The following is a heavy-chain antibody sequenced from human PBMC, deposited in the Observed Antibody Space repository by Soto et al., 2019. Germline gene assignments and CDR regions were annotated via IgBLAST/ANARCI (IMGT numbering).Heavy chain of an antibody. CDR3: ARLVTVTPYYYGMDV. J-gene: IGHJ6*02. CDR2: INHSGST. D-gene: IGHD4-17*01. Sequence: TSETLSLTCAVYGGSFSGYYWSWIRQPPGKGLEWIGEINHSGSTNYNPSLKSRVTISVDTSKNQFSLKLSSVTAADTAVYYCARLVTVTPYYYGMDVWGQGTTVTVSS. CDR1: GGSFSGYY. V-gene: IGHV4-34*01.